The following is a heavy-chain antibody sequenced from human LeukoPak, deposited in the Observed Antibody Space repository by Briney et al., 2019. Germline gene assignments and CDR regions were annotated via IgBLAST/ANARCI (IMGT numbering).Heavy chain of an antibody. CDR2: INTNTGNP. CDR1: GYTFTSYA. V-gene: IGHV7-4-1*02. CDR3: ARDLTDFYDSSGFQIFQH. Sequence: GASVKVSCKASGYTFTSYAMNWVRQAPGQGLEWMGWINTNTGNPTYAQGFTGRFVFSLDTSVSTAYLQISSLKAEDSAVYYCARDLTDFYDSSGFQIFQHWGQGPLVTVSS. D-gene: IGHD3-22*01. J-gene: IGHJ1*01.